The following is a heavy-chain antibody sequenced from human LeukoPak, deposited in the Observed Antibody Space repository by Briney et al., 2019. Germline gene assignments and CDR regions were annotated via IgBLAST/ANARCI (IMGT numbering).Heavy chain of an antibody. J-gene: IGHJ1*01. CDR1: GFTFTNYA. CDR2: ISGSGGST. D-gene: IGHD4-17*01. V-gene: IGHV3-23*01. CDR3: ARDMTTVTTAYFQH. Sequence: GGSLRLSCAASGFTFTNYAMSWVRQASGKGLEWVSTISGSGGSTYYADSVKGRFTISRDSSKNTLYLQMHSLRAEDTAVYYCARDMTTVTTAYFQHWGQGTLVTVSS.